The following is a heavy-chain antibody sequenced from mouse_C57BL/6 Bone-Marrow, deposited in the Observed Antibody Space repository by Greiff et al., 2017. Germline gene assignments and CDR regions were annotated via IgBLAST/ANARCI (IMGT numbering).Heavy chain of an antibody. D-gene: IGHD2-14*01. V-gene: IGHV5-6*01. CDR3: ARGDRRTWFAY. J-gene: IGHJ3*01. CDR2: ISSGGSYT. CDR1: GFTFSSYG. Sequence: DVQLVESGGDLVKPGGSLKLSCAASGFTFSSYGMSWVRQTPDKRLEWVATISSGGSYTYYPDSVKGRFTISRDNAKNTLYLQMCSLKSGDTAMYYCARGDRRTWFAYWGQGTLVTVSA.